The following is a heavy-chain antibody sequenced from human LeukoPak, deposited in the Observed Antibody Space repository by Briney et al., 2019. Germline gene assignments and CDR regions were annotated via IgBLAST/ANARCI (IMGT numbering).Heavy chain of an antibody. Sequence: GASVKVSCKASGGTFSSYDISWVRQAPGQGLEWMGGIMPMVGKANYAQKFQGRVTTTADKATSTAYMELSSLRSEDTAVYYCAGGRTDIVVVPATLRNYYFDYWGQGTLVTVSS. CDR2: IMPMVGKA. V-gene: IGHV1-69*10. CDR3: AGGRTDIVVVPATLRNYYFDY. CDR1: GGTFSSYD. D-gene: IGHD2-2*01. J-gene: IGHJ4*02.